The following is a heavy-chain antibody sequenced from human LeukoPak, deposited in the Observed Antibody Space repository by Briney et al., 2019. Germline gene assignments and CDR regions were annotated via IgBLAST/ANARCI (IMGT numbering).Heavy chain of an antibody. V-gene: IGHV6-1*01. Sequence: SQTLSLTCAISGDSVSSNSAAWNWIRQSPSRGLERLGRTYYRSKWYNDYAVSVKSRITINPDTSKNQFSLQLNSVTPEDTAVYYCARGGQGDGYSADEAFDFWGQGTMVTVSS. CDR2: TYYRSKWYN. CDR3: ARGGQGDGYSADEAFDF. D-gene: IGHD5-24*01. J-gene: IGHJ3*01. CDR1: GDSVSSNSAA.